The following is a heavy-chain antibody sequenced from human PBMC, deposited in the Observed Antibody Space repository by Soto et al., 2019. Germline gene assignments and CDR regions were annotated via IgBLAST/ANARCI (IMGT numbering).Heavy chain of an antibody. CDR2: IIPILGIA. CDR1: GGTFSSYT. CDR3: ATGYCSGGSCYYYYYMDV. D-gene: IGHD2-15*01. V-gene: IGHV1-69*02. Sequence: ASVKVSCKASGGTFSSYTISWVRQAPGQGLEWMGRIIPILGIANYAQKFQGRVTITADKSTSTAYMELSSLRSEDTAVYYCATGYCSGGSCYYYYYMDVWGKGTTVTVSS. J-gene: IGHJ6*03.